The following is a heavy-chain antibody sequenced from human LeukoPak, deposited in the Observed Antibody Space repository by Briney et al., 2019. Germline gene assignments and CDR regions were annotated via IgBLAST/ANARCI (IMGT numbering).Heavy chain of an antibody. Sequence: GASVKVSCKASGYTFTSYGISWVRQAPGQGLEWMGWISAYNGNTNYAQKLQGRVTMTTDTSTSTAYMELRSLRSDDTAVYYCARVDFHYGGNSEGYYYYMDVWGKGTTVTVSS. J-gene: IGHJ6*03. D-gene: IGHD4-23*01. CDR1: GYTFTSYG. CDR2: ISAYNGNT. V-gene: IGHV1-18*01. CDR3: ARVDFHYGGNSEGYYYYMDV.